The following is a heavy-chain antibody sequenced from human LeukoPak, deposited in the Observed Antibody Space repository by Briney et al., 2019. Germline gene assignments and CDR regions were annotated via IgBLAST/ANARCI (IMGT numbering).Heavy chain of an antibody. V-gene: IGHV3-23*01. CDR2: ISDSGGTT. D-gene: IGHD3-22*01. CDR3: VRDDDRPDNGLDY. CDR1: GFTFSNYA. Sequence: PGGSLRLSCAASGFTFSNYAMSWVRQAPGKGLEWVSYISDSGGTTYYADSVKGRFTICRDNSKNTLYLQMNSLRAEDTAVYYCVRDDDRPDNGLDYWGQGTLVTVSS. J-gene: IGHJ4*02.